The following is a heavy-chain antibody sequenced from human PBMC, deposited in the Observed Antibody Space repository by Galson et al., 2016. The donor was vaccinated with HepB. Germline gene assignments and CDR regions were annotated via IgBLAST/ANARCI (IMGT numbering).Heavy chain of an antibody. J-gene: IGHJ4*02. CDR2: IHHNGRP. CDR3: ARGELATGFDQ. CDR1: GGSVNSYNW. D-gene: IGHD3-9*01. Sequence: ETLSLTCAVSGGSVNSYNWWSWVRQTPGKGLEWIAEIHHNGRPNHRPSLKSRVTISVDKSRNQFSLKLRSVTAADTAMYYCARGELATGFDQWGQGALVTVSS. V-gene: IGHV4-4*02.